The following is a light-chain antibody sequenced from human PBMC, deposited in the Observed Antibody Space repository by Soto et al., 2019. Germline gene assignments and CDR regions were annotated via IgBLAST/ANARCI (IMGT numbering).Light chain of an antibody. CDR1: QGISSW. J-gene: IGKJ4*01. CDR3: QQANSFPLT. Sequence: DMHMTHAPSSVAAAVGDRFTITCRASQGISSWLAWYQQKPGKAPKLLIYAASSLQSGVPSRFSGSGSGTDFTLTISSLQPEDFAIYYCQQANSFPLTFGGGTKVDIK. V-gene: IGKV1-12*01. CDR2: AAS.